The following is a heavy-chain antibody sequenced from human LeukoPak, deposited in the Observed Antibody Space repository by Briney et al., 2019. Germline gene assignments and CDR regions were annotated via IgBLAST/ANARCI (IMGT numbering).Heavy chain of an antibody. CDR1: GYTFTDYY. Sequence: ALVKVSCKASGYTFTDYYMHWVRQAPGQGLEWMGWINPNSGGTNYAQKFQGRVTMTRDTSISTAYMELSRLRFDDTAVYYCARDPAIYYESDYYFDYWGQGTLVTVSS. J-gene: IGHJ4*02. CDR3: ARDPAIYYESDYYFDY. CDR2: INPNSGGT. V-gene: IGHV1-2*02. D-gene: IGHD3-22*01.